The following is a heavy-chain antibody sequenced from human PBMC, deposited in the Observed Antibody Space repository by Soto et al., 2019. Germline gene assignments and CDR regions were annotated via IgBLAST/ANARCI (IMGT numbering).Heavy chain of an antibody. CDR1: GFTFSSYG. V-gene: IGHV3-30*18. D-gene: IGHD3-10*01. CDR2: ISYDGSNK. J-gene: IGHJ6*02. Sequence: QVQLVESGGGVVQPGRSLRLSCAASGFTFSSYGMHWVRQAPGKGLEWVAVISYDGSNKYYADSVKGRFTISRDNSTXXRXLXMNSLRAKDTAVYYCAQDFFPIWFGDPPRRSYGMDVWGQGTTVTVSS. CDR3: AQDFFPIWFGDPPRRSYGMDV.